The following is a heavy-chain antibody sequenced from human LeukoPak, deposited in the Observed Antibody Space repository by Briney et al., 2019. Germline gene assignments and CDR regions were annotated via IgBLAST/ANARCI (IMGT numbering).Heavy chain of an antibody. J-gene: IGHJ5*02. V-gene: IGHV4-59*12. D-gene: IGHD2-21*01. Sequence: PSETLSLTCTVSGGSISSFYWSWFYWSWIRQPPGKGLEWIGYIYFSGSTNYNPSLKSRVTISVDTSKNQFSLKLSSVTAADTAVYYCARRLRWSQFADWFDPWGQGTLVTVSS. CDR3: ARRLRWSQFADWFDP. CDR2: IYFSGST. CDR1: GGSISSFY.